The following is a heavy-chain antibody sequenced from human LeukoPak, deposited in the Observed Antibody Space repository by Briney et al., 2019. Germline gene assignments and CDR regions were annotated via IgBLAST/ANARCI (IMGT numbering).Heavy chain of an antibody. Sequence: KPSETLSLTCTVSGGSIGSHFWNWIRQPPGKGLEWIGYINYSGTTSYNPSLKSRITLSIDTSKNQFSLKVNSVTAADTAVCYCASLRGGTPSYWGQGTPVTVSS. J-gene: IGHJ4*02. CDR2: INYSGTT. CDR1: GGSIGSHF. CDR3: ASLRGGTPSY. D-gene: IGHD3-16*01. V-gene: IGHV4-59*11.